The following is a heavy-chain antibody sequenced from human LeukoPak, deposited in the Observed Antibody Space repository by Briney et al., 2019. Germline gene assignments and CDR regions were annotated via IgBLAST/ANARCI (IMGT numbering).Heavy chain of an antibody. CDR1: GYTFTGYY. J-gene: IGHJ6*02. CDR2: INPNSGGT. CDR3: AVYYDFWSGYYKARDGGPLDYYYGMDV. V-gene: IGHV1-2*02. D-gene: IGHD3-3*01. Sequence: ASMKVSCKASGYTFTGYYMHWVRQAPGQGLEWMGWINPNSGGTNYAQKFQGRVTMTRDTSISTAYMELSRLRSDDTAVYYCAVYYDFWSGYYKARDGGPLDYYYGMDVWGQGTTVTVSS.